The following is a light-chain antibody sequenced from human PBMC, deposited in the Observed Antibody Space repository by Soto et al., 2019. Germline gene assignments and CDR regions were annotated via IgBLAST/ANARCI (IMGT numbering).Light chain of an antibody. J-gene: IGKJ2*01. V-gene: IGKV3-20*01. Sequence: EIVLTQSPGTLSLSPGERATLSCRASQSVSSRFLAWYQQKPGQAPRLLIHGASTRATGIPDRFSGSGSGADFTLTISRLEPEDFAVYYCQHYGGSPPYTFGHGTKLEIK. CDR1: QSVSSRF. CDR2: GAS. CDR3: QHYGGSPPYT.